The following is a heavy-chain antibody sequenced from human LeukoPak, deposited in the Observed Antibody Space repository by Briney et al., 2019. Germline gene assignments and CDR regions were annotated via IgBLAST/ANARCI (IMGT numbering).Heavy chain of an antibody. CDR1: GYTCTSYA. CDR3: ARGYFDWLLRDTEFDY. CDR2: INAGNGNT. D-gene: IGHD3-9*01. Sequence: ASVKVSCKASGYTCTSYAMHWVRQAPGQRLEWMGWINAGNGNTKYSQKFQGRVTITRDTSASTAYMELSSLRSEDTAVYYCARGYFDWLLRDTEFDYWGQGTLVTVSS. J-gene: IGHJ4*02. V-gene: IGHV1-3*01.